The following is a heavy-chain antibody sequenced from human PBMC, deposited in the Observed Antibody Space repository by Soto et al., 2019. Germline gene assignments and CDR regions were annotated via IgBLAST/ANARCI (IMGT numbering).Heavy chain of an antibody. Sequence: WLLQTNRKGLGWKSWINAYNDNTYYAQKFQGRVTMTTDTSTSTGYMELRSLRSDDTAVYYCARVLISMIRGVIDSYHYYGLDVRVQGTTVTV. V-gene: IGHV1-18*01. CDR3: ARVLISMIRGVIDSYHYYGLDV. CDR2: INAYNDNT. D-gene: IGHD3-10*01. J-gene: IGHJ6*02.